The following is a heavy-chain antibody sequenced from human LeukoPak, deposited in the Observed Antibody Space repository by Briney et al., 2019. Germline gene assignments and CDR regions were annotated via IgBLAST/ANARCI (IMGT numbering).Heavy chain of an antibody. CDR1: GFTFSSYW. J-gene: IGHJ3*02. Sequence: GGSLRLSCAASGFTFSSYWMSWVRQAPGKGLEWVANIKQDGSEKYYVDSVKGRFTISRDNSKNTLYLQMNSLRVEDTAVYYCAREIYCSASSCTGGVFDIWGQGTMVTVSS. CDR3: AREIYCSASSCTGGVFDI. V-gene: IGHV3-7*03. D-gene: IGHD2-15*01. CDR2: IKQDGSEK.